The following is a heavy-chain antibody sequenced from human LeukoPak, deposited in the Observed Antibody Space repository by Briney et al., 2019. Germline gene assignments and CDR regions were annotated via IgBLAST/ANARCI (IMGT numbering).Heavy chain of an antibody. D-gene: IGHD6-19*01. V-gene: IGHV3-48*01. J-gene: IGHJ4*02. CDR3: AKDVYSSGWFY. Sequence: GGSLRLSCAASGFTFSSYSMNWVRQAPGKGLEWVSYISSSSSTIYYADSVKGRFTISRDNAKNTLYLQMNSLRAEDTAVYYCAKDVYSSGWFYWGQGTLVTVSS. CDR1: GFTFSSYS. CDR2: ISSSSSTI.